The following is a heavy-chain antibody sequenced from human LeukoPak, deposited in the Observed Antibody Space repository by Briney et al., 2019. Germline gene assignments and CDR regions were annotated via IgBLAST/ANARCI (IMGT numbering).Heavy chain of an antibody. CDR2: ISAYNGNT. D-gene: IGHD1-26*01. Sequence: ASVKVSCKASGYTFTSYGSSWVRQAPGQGLEWMGWISAYNGNTNSAQKRQGRVTMTTDPSTSTAYMELRSLRSDDTAVYYCARCGGYSGSYFCSGFDYWGQGTLVTVSS. J-gene: IGHJ4*02. CDR3: ARCGGYSGSYFCSGFDY. CDR1: GYTFTSYG. V-gene: IGHV1-18*01.